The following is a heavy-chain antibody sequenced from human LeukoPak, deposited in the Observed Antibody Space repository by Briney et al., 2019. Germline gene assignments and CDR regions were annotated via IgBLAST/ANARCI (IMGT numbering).Heavy chain of an antibody. CDR1: GGSFSSYY. CDR3: ARERLGATGHWRIDV. D-gene: IGHD1-26*01. V-gene: IGHV4-4*07. Sequence: SETLSLTCTVSGGSFSSYYWTWIRQPAGKGLEWIGRIYNSGTTKYSPSLESRVTMSLDTSKNRFSLSLSSVTAADTAVYYCARERLGATGHWRIDVWGRGTLVNVS. CDR2: IYNSGTT. J-gene: IGHJ2*01.